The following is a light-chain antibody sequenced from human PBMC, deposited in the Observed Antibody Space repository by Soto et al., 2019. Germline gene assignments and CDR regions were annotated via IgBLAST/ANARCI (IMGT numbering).Light chain of an antibody. CDR2: EGS. CDR3: SSYTSSDTLV. J-gene: IGLJ2*01. V-gene: IGLV2-14*02. CDR1: SSDVGIYNL. Sequence: QSGLTQPASVSGSPGQSITISCTGTSSDVGIYNLVSWYQQHPGKAPKVIIYEGSKRPSGVSNRFSGSKSGDTASLTISGLQTDDEADYYCSSYTSSDTLVFGAGTQLTVL.